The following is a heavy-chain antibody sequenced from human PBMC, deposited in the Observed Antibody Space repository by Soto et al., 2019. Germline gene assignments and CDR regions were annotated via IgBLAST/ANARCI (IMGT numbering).Heavy chain of an antibody. J-gene: IGHJ5*02. D-gene: IGHD3-22*01. Sequence: SETLSLTCAVSGGSISGSNWWSWVRPPPGKGLEWIGEIYHSGSTNYNPSLKSRVTISVDTSKNQFSLKLNSMTAADTAVYYCARARQYYDCEFDPWGQGTLVTVSS. CDR3: ARARQYYDCEFDP. CDR2: IYHSGST. V-gene: IGHV4-4*02. CDR1: GGSISGSNW.